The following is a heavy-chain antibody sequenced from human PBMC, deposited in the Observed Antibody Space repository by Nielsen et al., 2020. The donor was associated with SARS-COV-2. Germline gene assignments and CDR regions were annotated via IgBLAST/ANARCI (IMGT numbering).Heavy chain of an antibody. D-gene: IGHD3-3*01. V-gene: IGHV3-21*01. CDR2: ISGSTTYI. CDR3: ARDREYYDFWSDYEPYYFDF. CDR1: GFTFSSYA. J-gene: IGHJ4*02. Sequence: GESLKISCAASGFTFSSYAMSWVRQAPGKGLEWVSSISGSTTYIYYADSVKGRFTISRDNAKNSLYLQMNSLRAEDTAMYYCARDREYYDFWSDYEPYYFDFWGPGTLVTVSS.